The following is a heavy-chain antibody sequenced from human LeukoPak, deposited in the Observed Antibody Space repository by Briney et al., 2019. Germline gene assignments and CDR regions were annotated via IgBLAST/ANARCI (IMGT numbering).Heavy chain of an antibody. CDR1: GGTFSSYP. Sequence: SVKVSCKTSGGTFSSYPISWVRQAHGQGLEWMGHIIPIFGTTNYAQRFQGRVTISADESTSTAYMELSSLTSYDTAVYYCARDLIGAVANTIDDYWGQGTLVTVSS. J-gene: IGHJ4*02. CDR3: ARDLIGAVANTIDDY. D-gene: IGHD6-19*01. V-gene: IGHV1-69*13. CDR2: IIPIFGTT.